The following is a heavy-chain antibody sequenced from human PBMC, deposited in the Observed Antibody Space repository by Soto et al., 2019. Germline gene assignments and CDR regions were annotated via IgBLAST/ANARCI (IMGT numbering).Heavy chain of an antibody. V-gene: IGHV1-2*04. CDR1: GYTFTGYY. CDR2: INPNSGGT. CDR3: ARDFSPTHSAVLTGSRSSDCYRMDV. D-gene: IGHD3-9*01. J-gene: IGHJ6*04. Sequence: ASVKVSCKASGYTFTGYYMHWVRQAPGQGLEWMGWINPNSGGTYYVQKFQGCVTMTRDTSISTAYMELSRLRSDDTAVYYCARDFSPTHSAVLTGSRSSDCYRMDVWGKGTAVTVTS.